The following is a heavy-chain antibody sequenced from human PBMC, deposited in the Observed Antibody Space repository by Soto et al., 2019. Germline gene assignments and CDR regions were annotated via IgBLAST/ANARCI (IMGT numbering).Heavy chain of an antibody. CDR2: ISAYNGNT. J-gene: IGHJ4*02. V-gene: IGHV1-18*01. CDR1: GYTFTSYG. D-gene: IGHD1-1*01. Sequence: ASVKVSCKASGYTFTSYGINWVRQAPGQGLEWMGWISAYNGNTHYAQKLQGRVTMTTDTSTSTAYMGLSSLRSEDTAVYYCASPNPQRGCGFLFDYWGQGTLVTVSS. CDR3: ASPNPQRGCGFLFDY.